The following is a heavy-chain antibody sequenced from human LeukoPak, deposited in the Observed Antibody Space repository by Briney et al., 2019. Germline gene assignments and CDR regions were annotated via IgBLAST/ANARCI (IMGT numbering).Heavy chain of an antibody. CDR3: AKVATYGDYYWYFDY. V-gene: IGHV3-30*18. J-gene: IGHJ4*02. Sequence: GGSLRLSCAASGFTFSSYGMHWVRRAPGKGLEWVAVISYDGSNKYYADSVKGRFTISRDNSKNTLYLQMNSLRAEDTAVYYCAKVATYGDYYWYFDYWGQGTLVTVSS. CDR2: ISYDGSNK. CDR1: GFTFSSYG. D-gene: IGHD4-17*01.